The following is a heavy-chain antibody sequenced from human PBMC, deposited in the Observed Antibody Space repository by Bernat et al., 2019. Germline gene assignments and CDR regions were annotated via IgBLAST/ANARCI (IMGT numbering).Heavy chain of an antibody. J-gene: IGHJ4*02. V-gene: IGHV4-30-4*01. CDR3: ARSPLEIVEENYFDY. D-gene: IGHD3-22*01. CDR2: IYYSGST. CDR1: GGSISSGDYY. Sequence: QVQLQESGPGLVKPSQTLSLTCTVSGGSISSGDYYWSWIRQPPGKGLEWIGYIYYSGSTYYNPSLKSRVTISVDTSKNQFSLKLSSVTAADTAVYYCARSPLEIVEENYFDYWGQRALVTVSS.